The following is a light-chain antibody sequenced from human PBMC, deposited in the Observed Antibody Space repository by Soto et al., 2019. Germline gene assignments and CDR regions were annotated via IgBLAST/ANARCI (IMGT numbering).Light chain of an antibody. J-gene: IGLJ1*01. CDR2: GNT. V-gene: IGLV1-40*01. CDR1: SSNIGAGYE. CDR3: QSYDSSLSGYV. Sequence: QSVLTQPTSVSGAPGQRVTISCTGSSSNIGAGYEVHWYQQLPGTAPKLLIYGNTNRPSGVPDRFSGSKSGTSASLAITGLQAEDEADYYCQSYDSSLSGYVFGTGTKVTVL.